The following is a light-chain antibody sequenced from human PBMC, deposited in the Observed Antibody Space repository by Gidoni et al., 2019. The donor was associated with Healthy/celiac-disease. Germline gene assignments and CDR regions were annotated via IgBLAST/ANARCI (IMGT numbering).Light chain of an antibody. V-gene: IGLV1-44*01. CDR1: SSNLGSNT. CDR3: AAWDDSLNGLWV. CDR2: SNN. J-gene: IGLJ3*02. Sequence: QSVLTQPPSPSGTPGQRVTISCSGSSSNLGSNTVNWYQQLPGTAPKLLIYSNNQRPSGVPDRFSGSKSGTSASLAISGLQSEDEADYYCAAWDDSLNGLWVFGGGTKLTVL.